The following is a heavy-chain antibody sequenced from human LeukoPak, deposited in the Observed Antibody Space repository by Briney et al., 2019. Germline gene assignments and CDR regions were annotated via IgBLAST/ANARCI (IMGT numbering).Heavy chain of an antibody. CDR2: IIPIFGTA. CDR3: ARGSYYYGSGSYSGADWFDP. CDR1: GGTFSSYA. D-gene: IGHD3-10*01. Sequence: SVKVFCKASGGTFSSYAISWVRQAPGQGLEWMGGIIPIFGTANYAQKFQGRVTITADESTSTAYMELSSLRSEDTAVYYCARGSYYYGSGSYSGADWFDPWGQGTLVTVSS. V-gene: IGHV1-69*13. J-gene: IGHJ5*02.